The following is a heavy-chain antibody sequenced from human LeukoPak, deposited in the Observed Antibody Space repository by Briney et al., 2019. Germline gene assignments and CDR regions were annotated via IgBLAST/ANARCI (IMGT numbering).Heavy chain of an antibody. CDR3: ARGNYESSGTFDS. CDR2: IWYDGSNK. D-gene: IGHD3-22*01. J-gene: IGHJ4*02. Sequence: PGRSLRLSCAASGFTFSSFGMHWVRQAPGKGLEWVALIWYDGSNKYYADSVKGRFTISRDNSKNTLYLQMNSLRAEDTAVYYCARGNYESSGTFDSWGQGTLVTVSS. V-gene: IGHV3-33*01. CDR1: GFTFSSFG.